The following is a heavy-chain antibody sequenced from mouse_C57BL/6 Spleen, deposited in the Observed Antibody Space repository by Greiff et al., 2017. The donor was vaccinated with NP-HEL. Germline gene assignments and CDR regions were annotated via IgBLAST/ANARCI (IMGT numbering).Heavy chain of an antibody. CDR1: GYTFTSYW. CDR3: ARLGQTTVVFDY. CDR2: IDPSDSET. D-gene: IGHD1-1*01. V-gene: IGHV1-52*01. Sequence: QVQLKQPGAELVRPGSSVKLSCKASGYTFTSYWMPWVKQRPIQGLEWIGNIDPSDSETPYNQKFKDKATLTVDKSSSTAYMQLSSLTSEDSAVYYCARLGQTTVVFDYWGQGTTLTVSS. J-gene: IGHJ2*01.